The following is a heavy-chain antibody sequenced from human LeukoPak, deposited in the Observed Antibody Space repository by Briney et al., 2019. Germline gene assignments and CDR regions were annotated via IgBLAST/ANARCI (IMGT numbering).Heavy chain of an antibody. CDR1: GGSFSGYY. V-gene: IGHV4-34*01. Sequence: SETLSLTCAVYGGSFSGYYWSWIRQPPGKGLEWIGEINHSGSTNYNPSLKSRVTLSVDTSKNQFSLKLSSVTAADTAVYYCARGRGIFGVVIIRIYYFDYWGQGTLVTVSS. J-gene: IGHJ4*02. CDR2: INHSGST. CDR3: ARGRGIFGVVIIRIYYFDY. D-gene: IGHD3-3*01.